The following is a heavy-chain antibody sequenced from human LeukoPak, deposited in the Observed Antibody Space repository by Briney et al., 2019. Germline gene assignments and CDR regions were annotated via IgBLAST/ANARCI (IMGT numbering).Heavy chain of an antibody. J-gene: IGHJ4*02. CDR2: INPGGGT. D-gene: IGHD4-17*01. CDR3: ATLAGDHADY. CDR1: GFTFTSHD. Sequence: QPGGSLRLSCAATGFTFTSHDMSWVRQAPGKGLEWVSSINPGGGTHHADSVKGRFAISRDNSKNALYLQMSSVRAEDTAVYFCATLAGDHADYWGQGTLVTVSS. V-gene: IGHV3-23*01.